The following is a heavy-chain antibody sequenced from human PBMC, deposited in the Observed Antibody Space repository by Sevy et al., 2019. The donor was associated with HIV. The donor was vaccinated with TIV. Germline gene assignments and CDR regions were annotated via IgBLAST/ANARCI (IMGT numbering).Heavy chain of an antibody. CDR3: ARQRDSSGYYSNFDY. D-gene: IGHD3-22*01. CDR1: GFTFSSYG. V-gene: IGHV3-33*01. CDR2: IWYDGSHK. J-gene: IGHJ4*02. Sequence: GGSLRLSCAASGFTFSSYGMHWDRQAPGKGLEWVAVIWYDGSHKYYADSVKGRFTMSRDNSKNTLYLQMNSLRAEDTAVYYCARQRDSSGYYSNFDYWGQGTLVTVSS.